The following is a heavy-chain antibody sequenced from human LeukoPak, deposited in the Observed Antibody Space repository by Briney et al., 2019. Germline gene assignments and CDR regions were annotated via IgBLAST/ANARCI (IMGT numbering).Heavy chain of an antibody. CDR3: ARDGGTYCGGDCYPDAFDI. J-gene: IGHJ3*02. CDR2: IWYDGSNK. D-gene: IGHD2-21*02. CDR1: GFTFSSYG. V-gene: IGHV3-33*01. Sequence: GRSLRLSCAASGFTFSSYGMHWVRQAPGKGLEWVAIIWYDGSNKYYADSVKGRFTISRDNSKNTLYLQMNSLRAEDTAVYYCARDGGTYCGGDCYPDAFDIWGQGTMVTVSS.